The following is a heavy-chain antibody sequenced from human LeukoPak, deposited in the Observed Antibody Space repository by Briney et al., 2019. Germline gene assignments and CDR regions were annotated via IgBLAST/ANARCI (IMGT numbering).Heavy chain of an antibody. Sequence: GGSLRLSCAASGFTFSSYWMDWVRQAPGKGLEWVAVISYDGSNKYYADSVKGRFTISRDNSKNTLYLQMNSLRAEDTAVYYCARTYCGGDCYSFSFSDWGQGTLVTVSS. CDR2: ISYDGSNK. J-gene: IGHJ4*02. CDR1: GFTFSSYW. CDR3: ARTYCGGDCYSFSFSD. D-gene: IGHD2-21*02. V-gene: IGHV3-30*03.